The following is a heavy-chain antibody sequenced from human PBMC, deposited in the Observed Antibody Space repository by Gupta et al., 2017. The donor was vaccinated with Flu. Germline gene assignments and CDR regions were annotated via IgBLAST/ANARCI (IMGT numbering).Heavy chain of an antibody. CDR2: TYNSGST. CDR3: ARKGGIYDYLWGNYRYTGKNGFDI. Sequence: QSPGKGLEWIGYTYNSGSTNYNPSLKSRVTISIDTSKNQFSLQLSSVTAADTAVYFCARKGGIYDYLWGNYRYTGKNGFDIWGQGTMVTVSS. J-gene: IGHJ3*02. V-gene: IGHV4-59*01. D-gene: IGHD3-16*02.